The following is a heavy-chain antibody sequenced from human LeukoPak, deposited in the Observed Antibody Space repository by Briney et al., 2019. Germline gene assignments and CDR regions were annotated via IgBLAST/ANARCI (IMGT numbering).Heavy chain of an antibody. Sequence: ASVKVSCMASGYIFSNYHVHWVRQAPGQGLEWMGKITPSDGSTTYAQNFQDRVIMTRDTSSSTVYMQLSSLRPEDTAVYYCARDSYGSDYWGQGTLVTVSS. CDR2: ITPSDGST. V-gene: IGHV1-46*01. J-gene: IGHJ4*02. CDR3: ARDSYGSDY. CDR1: GYIFSNYH. D-gene: IGHD5-18*01.